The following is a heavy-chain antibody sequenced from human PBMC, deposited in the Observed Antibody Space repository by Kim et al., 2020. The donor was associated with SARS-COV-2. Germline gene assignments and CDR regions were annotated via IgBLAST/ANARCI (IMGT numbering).Heavy chain of an antibody. CDR3: ARRRRGYGSGSYYTETFDY. Sequence: RVTISVDTSKNQFSLKLSSVTAADTAVYYCARRRRGYGSGSYYTETFDYWGQGTLVTVSS. J-gene: IGHJ4*02. V-gene: IGHV4-34*01. D-gene: IGHD3-10*01.